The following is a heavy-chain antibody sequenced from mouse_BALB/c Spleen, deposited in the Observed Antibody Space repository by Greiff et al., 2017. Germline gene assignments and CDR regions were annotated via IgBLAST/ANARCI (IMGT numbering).Heavy chain of an antibody. CDR3: ARERYDHAMDY. Sequence: EVMLVESGPGLVKPSQSLSLTCTVTGYSITSDYAWNWIRQFPGNKLEWMGYISYSGSTSYNPSLKSRISITRDTSKNQFFLQLNSVTTEDTATYYCARERYDHAMDYWGQGTSVTVSA. D-gene: IGHD2-14*01. V-gene: IGHV3-2*02. CDR1: GYSITSDYA. CDR2: ISYSGST. J-gene: IGHJ4*01.